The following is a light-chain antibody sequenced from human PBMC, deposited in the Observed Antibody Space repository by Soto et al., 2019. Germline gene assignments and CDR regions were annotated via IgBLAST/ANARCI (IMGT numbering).Light chain of an antibody. CDR2: DAS. CDR3: QQENGYPWT. J-gene: IGKJ1*01. Sequence: DIQMTQSPSTLSASVGDRVTIACRASRRISSWLAWYQKQPGKAPKLLVYDASTLQSGAPSRFSGNGSGTEFTLTNSRLQPEDRATYFCQQENGYPWTFGQGTRVGIK. CDR1: RRISSW. V-gene: IGKV1-5*01.